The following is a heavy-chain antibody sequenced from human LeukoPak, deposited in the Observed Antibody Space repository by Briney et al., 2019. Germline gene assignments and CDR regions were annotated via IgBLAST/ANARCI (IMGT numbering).Heavy chain of an antibody. CDR3: ARDYSPYYYDSSGLDP. CDR1: GFTFSSYA. CDR2: ISGSGGST. Sequence: GGSLRLSCAASGFTFSSYAMSWVRQAPGKGLEWVSAISGSGGSTYYADSVKGRFTISRDNSKNTLYLQMNSLRAEDTAVYYCARDYSPYYYDSSGLDPWGQGTLVTVSS. J-gene: IGHJ5*02. D-gene: IGHD3-22*01. V-gene: IGHV3-23*01.